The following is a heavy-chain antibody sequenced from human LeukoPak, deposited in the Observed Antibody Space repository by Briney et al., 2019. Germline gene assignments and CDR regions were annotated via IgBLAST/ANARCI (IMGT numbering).Heavy chain of an antibody. Sequence: GGSLRLSCAASGFTFSSYGMHWVRQAPGKGLEWVAVIWYDGSNKYYADSVKGRLTISRDNSKNTLYLQMNSLRAEDTAVYYCARGRYCTNGVCYTGRNEYFDYWGQGTLVTVSS. CDR1: GFTFSSYG. V-gene: IGHV3-33*01. CDR3: ARGRYCTNGVCYTGRNEYFDY. J-gene: IGHJ4*02. D-gene: IGHD2-8*01. CDR2: IWYDGSNK.